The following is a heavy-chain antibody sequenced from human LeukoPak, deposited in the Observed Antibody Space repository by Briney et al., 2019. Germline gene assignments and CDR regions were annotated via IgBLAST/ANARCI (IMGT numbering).Heavy chain of an antibody. J-gene: IGHJ6*04. CDR2: IKPDGSEA. CDR1: GFTFSSRW. V-gene: IGHV3-7*01. CDR3: AELGITMIGGV. D-gene: IGHD3-10*02. Sequence: GGSLRLSCAASGFTFSSRWMSWVRQAPGKGLEWVGNIKPDGSEAYHVDSVKGRFTISRVNAKNSLYLQMNSLRAEDTAVYYCAELGITMIGGVWGRGTTVTISS.